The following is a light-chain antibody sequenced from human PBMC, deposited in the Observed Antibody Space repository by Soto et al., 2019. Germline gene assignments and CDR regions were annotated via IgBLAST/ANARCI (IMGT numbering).Light chain of an antibody. CDR3: QQYNSYRT. V-gene: IGKV1-5*01. CDR1: QSISSY. CDR2: DAS. Sequence: DIQMTQSPSSLSASVGDRVTITCRASQSISSYLNWYQQKPGKAPKLLIYDASSLESGVPSRFSGSGSGTEFTLTTSSLQPDDFATYYCQQYNSYRTFGQGTKVDIK. J-gene: IGKJ1*01.